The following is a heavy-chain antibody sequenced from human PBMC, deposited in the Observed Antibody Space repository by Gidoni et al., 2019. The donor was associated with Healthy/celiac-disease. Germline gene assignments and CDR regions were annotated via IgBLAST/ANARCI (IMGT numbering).Heavy chain of an antibody. CDR3: AKDPVLKGSSSAAYYYGMDV. Sequence: QVQLVESGGGVVQPGRSLRLSCAASGFTFSSYGMHWVRQAPGKGLEWVAVISYDGSNKYYADSVKGRFTISRDNSKNTLYLQMNSLRAEDTAVYYCAKDPVLKGSSSAAYYYGMDVWGQGTTVTVSS. CDR2: ISYDGSNK. J-gene: IGHJ6*02. D-gene: IGHD6-6*01. CDR1: GFTFSSYG. V-gene: IGHV3-30*18.